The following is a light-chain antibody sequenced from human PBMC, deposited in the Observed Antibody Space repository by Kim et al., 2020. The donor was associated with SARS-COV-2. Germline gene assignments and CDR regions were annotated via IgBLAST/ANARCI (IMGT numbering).Light chain of an antibody. CDR2: GAY. CDR3: QQYSSSPMYT. J-gene: IGKJ2*01. CDR1: QSVSSSY. V-gene: IGKV3-20*01. Sequence: SPGERATRSCRASQSVSSSYVAWYQQKPGQAPRLLIYGAYSRATGIPDRFSGSGSVTDFTLTISRLEPEDFAVYYCQQYSSSPMYTFRQGTKL.